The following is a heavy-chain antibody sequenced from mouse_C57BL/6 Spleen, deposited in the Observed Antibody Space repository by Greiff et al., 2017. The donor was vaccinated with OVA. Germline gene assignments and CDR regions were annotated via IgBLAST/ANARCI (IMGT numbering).Heavy chain of an antibody. J-gene: IGHJ2*01. V-gene: IGHV6-3*01. D-gene: IGHD1-1*01. Sequence: EVKVEESGGGLVQPGGSMKLSCVASGFTFSNYWMNWVRQSPEKGLEWVAQIRLKSDNYATHYAESVKGRFTISRDESKSSVYLQMNNLRAEDTGIYYCTADYYGSSFDYWGQGTTLTVSS. CDR3: TADYYGSSFDY. CDR1: GFTFSNYW. CDR2: IRLKSDNYAT.